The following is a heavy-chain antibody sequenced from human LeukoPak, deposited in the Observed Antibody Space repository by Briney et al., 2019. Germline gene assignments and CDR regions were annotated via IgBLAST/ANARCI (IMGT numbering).Heavy chain of an antibody. V-gene: IGHV1-2*06. CDR3: ARDYYSSSAATTFSFDY. D-gene: IGHD6-6*01. CDR2: INPNSGGT. Sequence: ASVKVSCKASGYTFTGYYMYWVRQAPGQGLEWMGRINPNSGGTNYAQKFQGRVTMTRDTSISTAYMELSRLRSDDTAVYYCARDYYSSSAATTFSFDYWGQGTLVTVSS. CDR1: GYTFTGYY. J-gene: IGHJ4*02.